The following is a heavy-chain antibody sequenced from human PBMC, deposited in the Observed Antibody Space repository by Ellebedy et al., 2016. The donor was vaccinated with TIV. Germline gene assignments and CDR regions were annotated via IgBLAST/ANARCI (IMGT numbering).Heavy chain of an antibody. V-gene: IGHV2-5*02. Sequence: SGPTLVXPTQTLTLTCTFSGFSLTTSGVAVGWIRQPPGKALEWLSLLYGDDDLRYNPSLQNRLTVTKDTSKNQVVLTLTNMDPVDTATYYCAHYITFQDRGFDIWGQGTLVTVSS. D-gene: IGHD2/OR15-2a*01. CDR2: LYGDDDL. J-gene: IGHJ3*02. CDR1: GFSLTTSGVA. CDR3: AHYITFQDRGFDI.